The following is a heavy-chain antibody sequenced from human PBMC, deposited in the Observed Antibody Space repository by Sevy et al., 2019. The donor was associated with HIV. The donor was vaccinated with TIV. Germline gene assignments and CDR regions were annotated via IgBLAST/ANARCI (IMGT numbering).Heavy chain of an antibody. J-gene: IGHJ4*02. CDR2: ISAYNGDT. V-gene: IGHV1-18*01. CDR3: GRDRAGILYFDY. D-gene: IGHD6-19*01. Sequence: ASVKVSCKASGYTFISYGFTWVRQAPGQGLEWLGWISAYNGDTNYAQKLQGRVTMTTDTSTSTAYMELRSLRSDDTAVYYCGRDRAGILYFDYWGQGTLVTVSS. CDR1: GYTFISYG.